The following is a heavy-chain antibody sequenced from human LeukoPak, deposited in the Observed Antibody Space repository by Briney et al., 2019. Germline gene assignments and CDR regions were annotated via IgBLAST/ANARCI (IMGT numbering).Heavy chain of an antibody. Sequence: PSETLSLTCTVSGGSISSHYWSWIRQPAGKGLEWIGHISSSGNTNYNPSLKSRVTMSVDTSKNHFSLKLTSVTAADTAVYYCAREVYYYSSGSYYNFDYWGQGILVTVSS. CDR1: GGSISSHY. CDR2: ISSSGNT. J-gene: IGHJ4*02. V-gene: IGHV4-4*07. D-gene: IGHD3-10*01. CDR3: AREVYYYSSGSYYNFDY.